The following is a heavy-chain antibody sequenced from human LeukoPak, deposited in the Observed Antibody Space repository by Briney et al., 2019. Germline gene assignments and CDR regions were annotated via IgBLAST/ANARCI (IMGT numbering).Heavy chain of an antibody. CDR2: IYPGDSDT. Sequence: GESLKISCKGSGYSFTTYWIGWVRQMPEKGLEWMGIIYPGDSDTRYSPSFQGQVTISVDKSISTAYLQWSSLKASDTAMYFCARQTVTTPFDYWGQGTLVTVSS. D-gene: IGHD4-17*01. J-gene: IGHJ4*02. V-gene: IGHV5-51*01. CDR3: ARQTVTTPFDY. CDR1: GYSFTTYW.